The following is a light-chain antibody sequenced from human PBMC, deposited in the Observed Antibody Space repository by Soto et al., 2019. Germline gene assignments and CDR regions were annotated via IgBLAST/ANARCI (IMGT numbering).Light chain of an antibody. Sequence: QSVLTQPASVSGTPGQSITISCTGSNSDVGIYDFVSWYQHHPGRAPKLIVSEVSHRPSGVSNRLSGSKSGNTASLTISGLQSEDEADYYCISYTSDDVRYVFGTGT. V-gene: IGLV2-14*01. CDR3: ISYTSDDVRYV. J-gene: IGLJ1*01. CDR2: EVS. CDR1: NSDVGIYDF.